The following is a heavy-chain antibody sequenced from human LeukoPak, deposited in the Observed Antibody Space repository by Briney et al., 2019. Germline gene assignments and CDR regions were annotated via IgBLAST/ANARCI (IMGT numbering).Heavy chain of an antibody. D-gene: IGHD3-22*01. CDR3: ARIGKTYYYDSSGPYFDY. Sequence: GGSLRLSCAASGFTFSSYAMSWVRQAPGKGLEWVAVIWYDGSNKYYADSVKGRFTISRDNSKNTLYLQMNSLRAEDTAVYYCARIGKTYYYDSSGPYFDYWGQGTLVTVSS. CDR1: GFTFSSYA. CDR2: IWYDGSNK. V-gene: IGHV3-33*08. J-gene: IGHJ4*02.